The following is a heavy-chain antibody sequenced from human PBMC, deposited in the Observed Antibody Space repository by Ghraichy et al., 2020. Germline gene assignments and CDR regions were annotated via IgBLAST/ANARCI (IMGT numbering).Heavy chain of an antibody. CDR3: ARTRDKRYSSSSYY. D-gene: IGHD6-6*01. Sequence: ASVKVSCKASGYTFTGYYTHWVRQAPGQGLEWMGWINPNSGGTNYAQKFQGRVTMTRDTSISTAYMELSRLRSDDTAVYYCARTRDKRYSSSSYYWGQGTLVTVSS. J-gene: IGHJ4*02. CDR2: INPNSGGT. CDR1: GYTFTGYY. V-gene: IGHV1-2*02.